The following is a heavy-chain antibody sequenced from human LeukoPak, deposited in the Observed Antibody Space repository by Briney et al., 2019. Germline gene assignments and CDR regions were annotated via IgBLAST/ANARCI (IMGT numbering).Heavy chain of an antibody. V-gene: IGHV4-59*01. CDR1: GGSISSYY. CDR3: ARGYYPSSSWQLPRGY. CDR2: IYYSGST. D-gene: IGHD6-13*01. Sequence: SETLSLTCTVSGGSISSYYWTWIPQPPGKGLEWIGYIYYSGSTNYNPSLKSRVTISVDTSKNQFSLKLTSVTAADTAVYYCARGYYPSSSWQLPRGYWGQGTLVTVSS. J-gene: IGHJ4*02.